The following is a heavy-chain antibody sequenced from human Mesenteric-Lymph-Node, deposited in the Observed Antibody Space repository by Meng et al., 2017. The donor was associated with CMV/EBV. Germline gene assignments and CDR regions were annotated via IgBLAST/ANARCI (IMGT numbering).Heavy chain of an antibody. D-gene: IGHD4-17*01. J-gene: IGHJ4*02. V-gene: IGHV3-23*01. CDR1: FTVTSYA. CDR2: ISGSGSRT. CDR3: AKGRGDGDTHYIYYFDY. Sequence: FTVTSYAVSGVRQAPGEGLEWVSTISGSGSRTYYADSVKGRFTISRDNSKNTLYLQMNSLRGEDTAVYYCAKGRGDGDTHYIYYFDYWGQGTLVTVS.